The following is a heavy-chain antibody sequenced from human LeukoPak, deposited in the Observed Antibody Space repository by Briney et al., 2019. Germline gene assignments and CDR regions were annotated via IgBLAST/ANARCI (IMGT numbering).Heavy chain of an antibody. V-gene: IGHV4-39*01. CDR2: IYYSGST. J-gene: IGHJ4*02. CDR1: GGSISSSSYY. D-gene: IGHD5-18*01. CDR3: ARRRYSYGPGRYYFDY. Sequence: SETLSLTCTVSGGSISSSSYYWGWIRQPPGKGLEWIGSIYYSGSTHYNPSLKSRVTISVDTSENQFSLKLSSVTAADTAVYYCARRRYSYGPGRYYFDYWGQGTLVTVSS.